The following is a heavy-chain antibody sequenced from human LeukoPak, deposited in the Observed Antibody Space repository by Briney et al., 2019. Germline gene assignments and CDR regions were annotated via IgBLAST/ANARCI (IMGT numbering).Heavy chain of an antibody. Sequence: SETLSPTCAVYGGSFSDYSWSWLRQTPEKGLGWIGEINHSGSTNYNPSLKSRVIMSVDTSKNQFSVKLRSVTAADTAVYYCARHGVVTWFDPWGQGTLVTVSS. J-gene: IGHJ5*02. CDR2: INHSGST. CDR1: GGSFSDYS. D-gene: IGHD3-16*01. CDR3: ARHGVVTWFDP. V-gene: IGHV4-34*01.